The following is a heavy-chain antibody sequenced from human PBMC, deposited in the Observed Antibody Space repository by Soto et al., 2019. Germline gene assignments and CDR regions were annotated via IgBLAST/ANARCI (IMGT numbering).Heavy chain of an antibody. J-gene: IGHJ3*02. CDR3: ARGPKYYDILTI. Sequence: EVQLVESGGGLVQPGGSLRLSCAASGFTVSSNYMSWVRQAPGKGLEWVSVIYSGGSTYYADSVKGRFTISRDNSKNTLYLQMNSLRAEDTAVYHCARGPKYYDILTIWGQGTMVTVSS. D-gene: IGHD3-9*01. CDR1: GFTVSSNY. V-gene: IGHV3-66*01. CDR2: IYSGGST.